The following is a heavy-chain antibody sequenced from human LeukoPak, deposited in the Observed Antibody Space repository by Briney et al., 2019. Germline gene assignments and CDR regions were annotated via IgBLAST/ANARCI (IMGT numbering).Heavy chain of an antibody. CDR2: IIPIFGTA. Sequence: SVKVSCKASGGTFISYAISWVRQAPGQGLEWMGGIIPIFGTANYAQKFQGRVTITADESTSTAYMELSSLRSEDTAVYYCARDSCSSTSCERILHYYGMDVWGQGTTVTVSS. J-gene: IGHJ6*02. D-gene: IGHD2-2*01. CDR1: GGTFISYA. CDR3: ARDSCSSTSCERILHYYGMDV. V-gene: IGHV1-69*13.